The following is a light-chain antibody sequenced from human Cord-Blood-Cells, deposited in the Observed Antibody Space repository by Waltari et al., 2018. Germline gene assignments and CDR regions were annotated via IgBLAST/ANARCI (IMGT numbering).Light chain of an antibody. CDR2: AAS. Sequence: DIQITPSPSSCFSSVGERVPFTCRASQVSSSWLAWYQQKPGKAPKLLIYAASRLQSGVPSMFSGRGSGTYFTLTISSLQPEDFATYYCQQANSFPLTFGGGTKVEIK. J-gene: IGKJ4*01. CDR3: QQANSFPLT. CDR1: QVSSSW. V-gene: IGKV1-12*01.